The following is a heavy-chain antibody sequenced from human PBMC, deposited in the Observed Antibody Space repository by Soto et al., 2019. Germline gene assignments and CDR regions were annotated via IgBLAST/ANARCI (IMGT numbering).Heavy chain of an antibody. Sequence: QVQLQESGPGLVKPSQTLSITCTVSGGSISSGGYYWSWIRQHPGKGLEWVGYIYYSGSTYYNPSLKGRVTISVDTSKNQFSLKLSSVTAADTAVDYCARVGDDNGGKVGGMDVWGQGTTVTVSS. CDR3: ARVGDDNGGKVGGMDV. CDR1: GGSISSGGYY. J-gene: IGHJ6*02. D-gene: IGHD4-17*01. CDR2: IYYSGST. V-gene: IGHV4-31*03.